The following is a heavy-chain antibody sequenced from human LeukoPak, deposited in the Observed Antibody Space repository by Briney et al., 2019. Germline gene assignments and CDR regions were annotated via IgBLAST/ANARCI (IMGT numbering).Heavy chain of an antibody. D-gene: IGHD6-13*01. J-gene: IGHJ4*02. CDR3: ARGLSLIAAAFKY. Sequence: ASVKVSCKASGYTFTGYYMHWVRQAPGQGLEWMGWINPNSGGTNYAQKFQGRVAMTRDTSISTAYMELSRLRSDDTAVYYCARGLSLIAAAFKYWGQGTLVTVSS. CDR1: GYTFTGYY. V-gene: IGHV1-2*02. CDR2: INPNSGGT.